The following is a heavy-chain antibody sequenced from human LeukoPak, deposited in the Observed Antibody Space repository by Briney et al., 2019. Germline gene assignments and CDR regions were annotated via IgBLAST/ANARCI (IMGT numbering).Heavy chain of an antibody. J-gene: IGHJ4*02. CDR3: ARDQYDYVWGSYRPYFDY. CDR2: ISPYNGNT. Sequence: ASVKVSCKAVGYTFTSYGISWVRQAPGQGLEWMGSISPYNGNTKYAERLQGRVIMTTGTSTRTAYMELRGLRPDDTAVFYCARDQYDYVWGSYRPYFDYWGQGTLVTVSS. CDR1: GYTFTSYG. D-gene: IGHD3-16*02. V-gene: IGHV1-18*04.